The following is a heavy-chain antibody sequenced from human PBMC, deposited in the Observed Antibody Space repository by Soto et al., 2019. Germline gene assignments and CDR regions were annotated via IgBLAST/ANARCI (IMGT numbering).Heavy chain of an antibody. Sequence: EVQLLESGGGLVQPGGSLRLSCAASGFTFSSYAMSWVRQAPGKGLEWVSAISGSGGSTYYADSVKGRFTISRDNSKNKLYLQMNSLRAEDTAVYYCAKERSAVTMGDDYYGMDVWGQGTTVTVSS. CDR1: GFTFSSYA. J-gene: IGHJ6*02. V-gene: IGHV3-23*01. CDR2: ISGSGGST. D-gene: IGHD4-17*01. CDR3: AKERSAVTMGDDYYGMDV.